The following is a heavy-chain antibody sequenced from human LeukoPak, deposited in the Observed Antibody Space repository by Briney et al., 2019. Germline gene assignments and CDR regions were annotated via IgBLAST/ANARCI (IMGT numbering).Heavy chain of an antibody. Sequence: GGSLRLSCAASGITFTSLWMTWFRQAPGKGLEWVADLNQDGSEEHYVASAKGRFTISRDSTSLYLQMNSLRAEDTAVYYRAGGQGWHFHLWGRGTLITVSS. CDR1: GITFTSLW. CDR3: AGGQGWHFHL. D-gene: IGHD2-15*01. CDR2: LNQDGSEE. J-gene: IGHJ2*01. V-gene: IGHV3-7*01.